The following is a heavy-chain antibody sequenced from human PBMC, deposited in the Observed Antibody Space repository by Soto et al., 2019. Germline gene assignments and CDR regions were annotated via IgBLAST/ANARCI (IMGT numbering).Heavy chain of an antibody. Sequence: GGSLRLSCAASGFTFSSYGMHWVRQAPGKGLEWVAVISYDGSNKYYADSVKGRFTISRDNSKNTLYLQMNSLRAEDTAVYYCAKTYSSGWYYYYYGMDVWGQGTTVTVSS. CDR3: AKTYSSGWYYYYYGMDV. D-gene: IGHD6-19*01. CDR2: ISYDGSNK. V-gene: IGHV3-30*18. J-gene: IGHJ6*02. CDR1: GFTFSSYG.